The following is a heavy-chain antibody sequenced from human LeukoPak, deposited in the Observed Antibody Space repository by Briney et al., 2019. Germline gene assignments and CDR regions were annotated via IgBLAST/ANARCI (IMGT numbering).Heavy chain of an antibody. V-gene: IGHV1-69*10. CDR3: ARGVSGMISGSLVTDYYYGMDV. Sequence: SVKVSFTASGGTFSSYAISWGGQAPGKGGEWMGRIITIFGIANYTQKFQGRVTITEDNSTSTAYMDLSSLRSEDTAVYYCARGVSGMISGSLVTDYYYGMDVWGQGPTVTVSS. D-gene: IGHD1-26*01. CDR2: IITIFGIA. J-gene: IGHJ6*02. CDR1: GGTFSSYA.